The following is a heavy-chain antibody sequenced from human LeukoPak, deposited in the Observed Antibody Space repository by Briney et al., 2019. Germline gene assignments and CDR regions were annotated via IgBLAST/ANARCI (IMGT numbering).Heavy chain of an antibody. CDR2: INPNNGGT. D-gene: IGHD6-13*01. CDR3: ARGGGLALAGTRFDF. J-gene: IGHJ4*02. V-gene: IGHV1-2*02. CDR1: GYTFTDYY. Sequence: ASVVVSCKASGYTFTDYYIHWVRQAPGQGLERMGWINPNNGGTTYAQKFQARVTMARDTSITTVHMELSSLRSDDTAVYYCARGGGLALAGTRFDFWGRGTLVTVSS.